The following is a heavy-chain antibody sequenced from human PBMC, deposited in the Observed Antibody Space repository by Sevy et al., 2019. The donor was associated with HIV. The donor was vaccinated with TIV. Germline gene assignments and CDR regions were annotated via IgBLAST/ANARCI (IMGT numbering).Heavy chain of an antibody. D-gene: IGHD1-26*01. V-gene: IGHV3-15*01. Sequence: GGSLRLSCAASGFTFSNAWMSWVRQAPGKGLEWVGRIKSKSDGGTRDFAAPAKGRFIISRDDSKSMLYLQMSSLKTEDTALYYCSAGVGMSDFGYWGRGTQVTVSS. CDR1: GFTFSNAW. CDR3: SAGVGMSDFGY. J-gene: IGHJ4*02. CDR2: IKSKSDGGTR.